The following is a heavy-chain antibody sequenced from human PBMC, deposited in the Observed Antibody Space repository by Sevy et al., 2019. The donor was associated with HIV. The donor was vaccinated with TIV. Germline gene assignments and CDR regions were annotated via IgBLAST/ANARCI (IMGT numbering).Heavy chain of an antibody. J-gene: IGHJ4*02. D-gene: IGHD1-7*01. CDR1: GFTFSEAW. V-gene: IGHV3-15*01. Sequence: GGSLRLSCAASGFTFSEAWMSWVRQAPGKGLEWVGRIKSKTDAATRDFAAPVRGKFSISRDDSANTVYLVMNNLKPEDTGVYYCAAGTGTSDFDYWGQGTLVTVSS. CDR2: IKSKTDAATR. CDR3: AAGTGTSDFDY.